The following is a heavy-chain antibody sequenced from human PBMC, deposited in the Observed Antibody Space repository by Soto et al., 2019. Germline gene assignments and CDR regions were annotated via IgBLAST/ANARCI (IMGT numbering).Heavy chain of an antibody. CDR2: IYYSGST. Sequence: SETLSLTCTVSGGSVSSGSYYWSWIRQPPGTGLEWIGYIYYSGSTNYNPSLKSRVTISVDTSKNQFSLKLSSVTAADTAVYYCARERFDIVRREDGMDVWGQGTTVTVSS. CDR3: ARERFDIVRREDGMDV. CDR1: GGSVSSGSYY. J-gene: IGHJ6*02. D-gene: IGHD2-8*01. V-gene: IGHV4-61*01.